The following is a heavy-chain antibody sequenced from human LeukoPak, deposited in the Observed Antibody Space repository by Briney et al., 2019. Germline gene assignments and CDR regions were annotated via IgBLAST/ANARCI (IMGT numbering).Heavy chain of an antibody. CDR1: GFTFSNAW. D-gene: IGHD4-17*01. CDR3: STETVTTDY. CDR2: IKSKTDGRTT. V-gene: IGHV3-15*01. Sequence: PGGSLRLSCAASGFTFSNAWMSWVRQAPGKGLEWVGRIKSKTDGRTTDYAAPVKGRFTISRDDSKNTLYLQMNSLKTEDTAVYYCSTETVTTDYWGQGTLVTVSS. J-gene: IGHJ4*02.